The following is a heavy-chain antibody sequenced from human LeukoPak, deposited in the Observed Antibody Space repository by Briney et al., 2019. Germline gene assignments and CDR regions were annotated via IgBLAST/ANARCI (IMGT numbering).Heavy chain of an antibody. J-gene: IGHJ4*02. Sequence: GGSLRLSCAASGFTFSSYSMNWVRQAPGKGLEWVSSISSSSSYIYYADSVKGRFTISRDNAKNPLYLQMNSLRAEDTAVYYCARDGAARGSYVVWGQGTLVTVSS. D-gene: IGHD6-6*01. V-gene: IGHV3-21*01. CDR2: ISSSSSYI. CDR1: GFTFSSYS. CDR3: ARDGAARGSYVV.